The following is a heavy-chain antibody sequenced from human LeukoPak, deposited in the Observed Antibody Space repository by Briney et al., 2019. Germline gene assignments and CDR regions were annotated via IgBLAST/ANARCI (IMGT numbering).Heavy chain of an antibody. V-gene: IGHV4-34*01. CDR2: INHSGST. Sequence: SETLSLTCAVYGGSFSGYYWSWIRQPPGKGLEWIGEINHSGSTNYNPSLKSRATISVDTSKNQFSLKLSSVTAADTAVYYCARGLQADSSGHPLPDYWGQGTLVTVSS. D-gene: IGHD3-22*01. J-gene: IGHJ4*02. CDR1: GGSFSGYY. CDR3: ARGLQADSSGHPLPDY.